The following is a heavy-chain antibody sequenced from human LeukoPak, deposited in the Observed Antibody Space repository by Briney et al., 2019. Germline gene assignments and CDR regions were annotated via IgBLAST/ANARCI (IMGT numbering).Heavy chain of an antibody. V-gene: IGHV3-7*01. CDR1: GFSVSGYW. CDR2: IKQDGSEK. Sequence: QTGGSLRLSCAVSGFSVSGYWMTWVRQAPGKGLEWVDNIKQDGSEKNYVDSVKGRFTISRDNAENSLFLQMNSLRVEDTALYYCAREWQGGIAAAGTRIEGDYWGQGTLVAVSS. J-gene: IGHJ4*02. D-gene: IGHD6-13*01. CDR3: AREWQGGIAAAGTRIEGDY.